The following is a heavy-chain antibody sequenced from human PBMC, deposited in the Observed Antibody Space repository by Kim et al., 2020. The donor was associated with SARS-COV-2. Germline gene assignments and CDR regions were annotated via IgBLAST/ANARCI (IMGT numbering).Heavy chain of an antibody. J-gene: IGHJ4*02. CDR1: GVTFSNYW. CDR3: TKDGRWGPGTRDS. D-gene: IGHD1-1*01. V-gene: IGHV3-7*01. Sequence: GGSLRLSCAASGVTFSNYWMSWVRQAAGKGLEWVANIKQDGSEKHYVDSVKGRFTISRDNAENSLYLQMNSLRAEDTAIYYCTKDGRWGPGTRDSWGQGTLVTVSS. CDR2: IKQDGSEK.